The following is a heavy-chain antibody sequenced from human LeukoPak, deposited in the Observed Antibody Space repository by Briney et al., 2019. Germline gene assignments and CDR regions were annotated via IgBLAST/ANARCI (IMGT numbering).Heavy chain of an antibody. V-gene: IGHV3-30-3*01. CDR2: ISYDGSNK. CDR3: ARDRGVAGNAEYFQH. Sequence: GRSLRLSCAASGFTFSSYAMHWVRQAPGKGLEWVAVISYDGSNKYYADSVKGRFTISRDNSKNTLYLQMNSLGAEDTAVYYCARDRGVAGNAEYFQHWGQGTLVTVSS. D-gene: IGHD6-19*01. CDR1: GFTFSSYA. J-gene: IGHJ1*01.